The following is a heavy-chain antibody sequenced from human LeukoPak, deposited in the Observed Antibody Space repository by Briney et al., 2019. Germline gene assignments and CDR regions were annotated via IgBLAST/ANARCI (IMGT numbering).Heavy chain of an antibody. Sequence: PSETLSLTCTVSGDSISTYYWSWIRQPPGKGLEWIGYIDYSGSTAYNPSLNGRGAVSLAASKNQSSLKLTSLNAADTAVYYCARLNGANWGPGNLVAVSS. V-gene: IGHV4-59*08. CDR2: IDYSGST. D-gene: IGHD4/OR15-4a*01. J-gene: IGHJ4*02. CDR3: ARLNGAN. CDR1: GDSISTYY.